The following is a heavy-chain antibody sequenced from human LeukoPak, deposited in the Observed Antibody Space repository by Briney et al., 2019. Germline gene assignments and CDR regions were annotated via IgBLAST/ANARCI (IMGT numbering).Heavy chain of an antibody. J-gene: IGHJ6*03. D-gene: IGHD3-3*01. V-gene: IGHV1-2*02. CDR2: INPKSGGT. Sequence: ASVKVSCKASGYTFTGYYMHWVRQAPGQGLEWMGWINPKSGGTNYAQKFQGRVTMTRDTSISTAYMELSRLRSDDTAVYYCARDNYDFWSGYDSGGYYMDVWGKGTTVTVSS. CDR3: ARDNYDFWSGYDSGGYYMDV. CDR1: GYTFTGYY.